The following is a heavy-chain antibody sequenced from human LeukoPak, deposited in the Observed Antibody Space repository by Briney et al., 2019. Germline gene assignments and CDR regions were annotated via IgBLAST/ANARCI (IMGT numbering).Heavy chain of an antibody. Sequence: SQTLSLTCTVSGGSISSGDYYWSWIRQPPGKGLEWIGYIYYSGSTNYNPSLKSRVTISVDTSKNQFSLKLSSVTAADTAVYYCARRGRGSSWYDYWGQGTLVTVSS. CDR3: ARRGRGSSWYDY. D-gene: IGHD6-13*01. CDR2: IYYSGST. CDR1: GGSISSGDYY. J-gene: IGHJ4*02. V-gene: IGHV4-30-4*01.